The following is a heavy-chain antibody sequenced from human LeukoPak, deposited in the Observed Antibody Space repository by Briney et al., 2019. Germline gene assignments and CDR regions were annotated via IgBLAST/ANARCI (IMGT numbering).Heavy chain of an antibody. CDR3: ARDPYSGNYGNYYYYYMDV. J-gene: IGHJ6*03. Sequence: GGSLRLSCAASGFIFSDYYMNWIRQAPGKGLEWVSYISSSGSTKYYADSVKGRFTISRDNAKNSLFLQMNNLSPDDTAVYFCARDPYSGNYGNYYYYYMDVWGKGTTVTISS. V-gene: IGHV3-11*04. D-gene: IGHD1-26*01. CDR1: GFIFSDYY. CDR2: ISSSGSTK.